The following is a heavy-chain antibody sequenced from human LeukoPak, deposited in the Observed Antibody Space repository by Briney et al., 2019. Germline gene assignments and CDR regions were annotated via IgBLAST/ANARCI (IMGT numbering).Heavy chain of an antibody. CDR2: IKQDGSEK. Sequence: PGGSLRLSCAASGFTFSGYWMTWVRQAPGKGLEYVANIKQDGSEKNYVDSVKGRFTISRDNAKNSLYLQMNSLRVEDTAVYYCAREARGGDARGQGTLVTVS. V-gene: IGHV3-7*01. CDR1: GFTFSGYW. J-gene: IGHJ4*02. D-gene: IGHD3-16*01. CDR3: AREARGGDA.